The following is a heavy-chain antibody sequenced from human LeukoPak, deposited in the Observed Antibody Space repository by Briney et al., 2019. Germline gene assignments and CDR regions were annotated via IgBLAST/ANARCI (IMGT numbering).Heavy chain of an antibody. CDR3: AADWLSSWYLEY. CDR2: FDPEDGET. Sequence: ASVKVSCKVSGYTLTELSMHWVRQAPGKGLEWMGGFDPEDGETIYAQKFQGRVTMTEDTSTDTAYMELSSLRSEDTAVYYCAADWLSSWYLEYWGQGTLVTVSS. CDR1: GYTLTELS. D-gene: IGHD6-13*01. J-gene: IGHJ4*02. V-gene: IGHV1-24*01.